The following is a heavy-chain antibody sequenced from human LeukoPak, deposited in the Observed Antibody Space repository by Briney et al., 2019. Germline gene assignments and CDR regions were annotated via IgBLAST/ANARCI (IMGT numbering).Heavy chain of an antibody. D-gene: IGHD4-17*01. CDR2: IHSSGSII. CDR3: ARDGTTVITNYYYGMDV. V-gene: IGHV3-48*03. Sequence: GGSLRLSCAASGFTFSSYHMNWVRQAPGKGLEWVSYIHSSGSIIYYADSVKGRFTISRDNAKNSLYLQMNSLRAEDTAVYHCARDGTTVITNYYYGMDVWGQGTTVTVSS. J-gene: IGHJ6*02. CDR1: GFTFSSYH.